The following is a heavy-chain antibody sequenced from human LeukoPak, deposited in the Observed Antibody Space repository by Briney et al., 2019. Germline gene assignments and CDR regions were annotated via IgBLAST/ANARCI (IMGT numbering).Heavy chain of an antibody. D-gene: IGHD3-10*01. J-gene: IGHJ6*02. V-gene: IGHV3-30*18. Sequence: GRSLRLSCAASGFTFSSYGMHWVRQAPGKGLEWVAVISYDGSNKYYADSLKGRFTISRDNSKNTLYLQMNSLRAEDTAVYYCAKAELLWFGELPYYYYGTDVWGQGTTVTVSS. CDR2: ISYDGSNK. CDR3: AKAELLWFGELPYYYYGTDV. CDR1: GFTFSSYG.